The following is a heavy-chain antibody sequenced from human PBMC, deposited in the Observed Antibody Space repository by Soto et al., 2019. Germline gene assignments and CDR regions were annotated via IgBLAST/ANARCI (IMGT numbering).Heavy chain of an antibody. D-gene: IGHD6-19*01. V-gene: IGHV6-1*01. J-gene: IGHJ5*02. Sequence: QVQLQQSGPGLVKPSQTLSLTCAISGDSVSSNSAAWNWIRQSPSRGLEWLGRTYYRSKWYNDYAVSVKSRITINPDTSKNQFSLQLNSVTPEDTAVYYCARESVRTELLMQWLAYNWFDPWGQGTLVTVSS. CDR1: GDSVSSNSAA. CDR3: ARESVRTELLMQWLAYNWFDP. CDR2: TYYRSKWYN.